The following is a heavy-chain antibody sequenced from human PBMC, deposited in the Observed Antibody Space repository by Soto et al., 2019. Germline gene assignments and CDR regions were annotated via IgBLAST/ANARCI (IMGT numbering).Heavy chain of an antibody. CDR2: INPNSGGT. J-gene: IGHJ6*02. CDR3: ARMTERAPGITMVRGGIMEDYYYYGMDV. V-gene: IGHV1-2*04. Sequence: GASVKVSCKASGYTFTGYYMHWVRQAPGQGLEWMGWINPNSGGTNYAQKFQGWVTMTRDTSISTAYMELSRLRSDDTAVYYCARMTERAPGITMVRGGIMEDYYYYGMDVWGQGTTVTVSS. CDR1: GYTFTGYY. D-gene: IGHD3-10*01.